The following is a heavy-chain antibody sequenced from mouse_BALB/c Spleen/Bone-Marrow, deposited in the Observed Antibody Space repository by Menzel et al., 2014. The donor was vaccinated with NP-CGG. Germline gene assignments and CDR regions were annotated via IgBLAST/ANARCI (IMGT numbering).Heavy chain of an antibody. J-gene: IGHJ3*01. Sequence: VQLQQSGAELAKPGASVKMSCKASGYTFTSYWMHWVKQRPGQGLEWIGYINPTTGYTEYNQKFKDKATLTADKSSSTAYMQLSSLTSEDSAVYYCARWAYGSGYGFAYWGQGTLVTVSA. D-gene: IGHD1-1*01. CDR3: ARWAYGSGYGFAY. CDR1: GYTFTSYW. CDR2: INPTTGYT. V-gene: IGHV1-7*01.